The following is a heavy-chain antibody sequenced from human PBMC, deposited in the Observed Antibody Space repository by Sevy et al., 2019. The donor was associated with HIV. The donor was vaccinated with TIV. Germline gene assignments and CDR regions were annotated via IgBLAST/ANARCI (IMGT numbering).Heavy chain of an antibody. J-gene: IGHJ3*02. V-gene: IGHV3-30*01. D-gene: IGHD1-26*01. Sequence: RGCLRLSCAASGFTFSSYAMHWVRQAPGKGLEWVVVISYDGSNKYYADSVKGRFTISRYNSKNTLYLQMNSLRTEDTAVYYCARDGGRVDAFDIWGQGTMVPVSS. CDR2: ISYDGSNK. CDR3: ARDGGRVDAFDI. CDR1: GFTFSSYA.